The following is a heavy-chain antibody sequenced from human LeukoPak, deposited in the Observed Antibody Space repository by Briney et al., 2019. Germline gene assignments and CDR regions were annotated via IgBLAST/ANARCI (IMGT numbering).Heavy chain of an antibody. D-gene: IGHD3-22*01. V-gene: IGHV3-21*03. Sequence: GGSLRLSCAASGFTFSSYSMNWVCQAPGKGLEWVSFISSSSSYIYYADSVKGRFTISRDNAKNSLYLQMNSLRAEDTAVYYCARDGEYYYDSSGYYFDYWGQGTLVTVSS. CDR1: GFTFSSYS. CDR3: ARDGEYYYDSSGYYFDY. J-gene: IGHJ4*02. CDR2: ISSSSSYI.